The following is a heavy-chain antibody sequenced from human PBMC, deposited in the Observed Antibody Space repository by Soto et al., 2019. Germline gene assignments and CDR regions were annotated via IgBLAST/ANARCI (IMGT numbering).Heavy chain of an antibody. CDR3: ARAPRGDDILTDYYPYFYYGMDV. D-gene: IGHD3-9*01. Sequence: PVGSLRLSCAASGFTFSSYSMNWVRQAPGKGLEWVSSISSTSRYIYYADSVKGRFTISRDNAKNSLYLQMNSLRAEDTAVYYCARAPRGDDILTDYYPYFYYGMDVWGQGTTVTVSS. V-gene: IGHV3-21*01. J-gene: IGHJ6*02. CDR2: ISSTSRYI. CDR1: GFTFSSYS.